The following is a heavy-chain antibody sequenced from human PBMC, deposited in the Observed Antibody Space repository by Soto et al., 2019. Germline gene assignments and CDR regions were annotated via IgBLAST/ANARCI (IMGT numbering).Heavy chain of an antibody. V-gene: IGHV1-69*06. CDR1: GGTFITYA. Sequence: QVQLVQSGAEVKKPGSSVRASCEVSGGTFITYAVNWVRQAPGQGLEWMGVIIPVFGTVKYAQKFQGRLTITAAKSTGTASMELSSLRSDDPAVYYCAASGTDFWSGPPLNYYYGLNVSGQGTPVTVSS. D-gene: IGHD3-3*01. CDR3: AASGTDFWSGPPLNYYYGLNV. J-gene: IGHJ6*02. CDR2: IIPVFGTV.